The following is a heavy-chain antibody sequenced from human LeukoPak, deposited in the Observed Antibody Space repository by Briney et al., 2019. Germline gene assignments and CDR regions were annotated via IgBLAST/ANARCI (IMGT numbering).Heavy chain of an antibody. J-gene: IGHJ4*02. CDR3: AKSPYYDILTGYFYFDY. Sequence: GGSLRLSCGASGFTFSNYAMNWVRQAPGKGLEWVSAISGSGNSAYYADSVKGRFSISRDNSENTLYLEMNSLRAEDTAVYYCAKSPYYDILTGYFYFDYWGQGTLVTVSS. D-gene: IGHD3-9*01. CDR1: GFTFSNYA. V-gene: IGHV3-23*01. CDR2: ISGSGNSA.